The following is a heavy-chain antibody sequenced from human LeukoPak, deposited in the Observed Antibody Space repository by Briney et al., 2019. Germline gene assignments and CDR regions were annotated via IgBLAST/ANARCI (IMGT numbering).Heavy chain of an antibody. D-gene: IGHD6-13*01. Sequence: KPSETLSLTCTVSGASISSSSYYWGWIRQPPGKGLEWIGSIYYIGTTYYNPSLKSRVTISVDTSKNQFSLKLSSVTTADTAVYYCARSFPPIAAAGDGDCWGQGTLVTVSS. J-gene: IGHJ4*02. CDR3: ARSFPPIAAAGDGDC. CDR1: GASISSSSYY. V-gene: IGHV4-39*01. CDR2: IYYIGTT.